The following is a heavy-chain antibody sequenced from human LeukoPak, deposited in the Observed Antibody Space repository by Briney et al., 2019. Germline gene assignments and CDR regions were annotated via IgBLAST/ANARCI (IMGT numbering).Heavy chain of an antibody. J-gene: IGHJ3*02. CDR2: INTNTGNP. V-gene: IGHV7-4-1*02. Sequence: ASVKVSCKASVYTFTRYAMIWVRQAPGKGLEGMGWINTNTGNPTYAQGFTGRFVFSLDTSVSTAYLQISSLKAEDTAVYYCAREAFLAVAGTHAFDIWGQGTMVTVSS. CDR3: AREAFLAVAGTHAFDI. D-gene: IGHD6-19*01. CDR1: VYTFTRYA.